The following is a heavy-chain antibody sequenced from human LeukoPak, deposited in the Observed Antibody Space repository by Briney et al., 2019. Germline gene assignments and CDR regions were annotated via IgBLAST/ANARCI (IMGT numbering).Heavy chain of an antibody. V-gene: IGHV1-18*01. CDR3: ARAPFFSWGRPALIDY. Sequence: HGASVKVSCKASGGTFSSYAISWVRQAPGQGLEWMGWISAYNGNTNYAQKLQGRVTMTTDTSTSTAYMELRSLRSDDTAVYYCARAPFFSWGRPALIDYWGQGTLVTVSS. CDR2: ISAYNGNT. CDR1: GGTFSSYA. J-gene: IGHJ4*02. D-gene: IGHD6-13*01.